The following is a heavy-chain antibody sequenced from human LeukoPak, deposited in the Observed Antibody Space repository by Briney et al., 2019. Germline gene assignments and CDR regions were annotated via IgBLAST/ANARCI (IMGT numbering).Heavy chain of an antibody. Sequence: SGGSLRLSCAASGFPFSSYAMSWVRQAPGKGLEWVSAISGSGGTPYYADSVNGRFTISRDNSKNTLYLQLNSLRAEDTAVYYCAKDPRKFSDAFDIWGQGTVVTVSS. J-gene: IGHJ3*02. CDR2: ISGSGGTP. CDR3: AKDPRKFSDAFDI. CDR1: GFPFSSYA. V-gene: IGHV3-23*01.